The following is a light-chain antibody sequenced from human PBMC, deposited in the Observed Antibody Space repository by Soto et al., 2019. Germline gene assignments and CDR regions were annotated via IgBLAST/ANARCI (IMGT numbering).Light chain of an antibody. V-gene: IGKV3-15*01. Sequence: EKVMTQSPATLSMSPGERATLSCRASQNINTYLAWYQQKPGQAPRHLIYGASTRATGIPARFSGSGSGTEFTLTISSLQSEDFAVDYCQQYTNWPSWTFGQGTKVEIK. CDR3: QQYTNWPSWT. CDR2: GAS. J-gene: IGKJ1*01. CDR1: QNINTY.